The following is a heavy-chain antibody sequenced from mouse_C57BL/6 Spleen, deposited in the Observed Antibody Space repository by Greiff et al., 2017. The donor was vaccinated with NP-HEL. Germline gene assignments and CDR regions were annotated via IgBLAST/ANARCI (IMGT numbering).Heavy chain of an antibody. Sequence: VKLQESGAELVRPGTSVKVSCKASGYAFTNYLIEWVKQRPGQGLEWIGVINPGSGGTNYNEKFKGKATLTADKSSSTAYMQLSSLTSEDSAVYFCAREYYGSSHWYFDVWGTGTTVTVSS. CDR3: AREYYGSSHWYFDV. V-gene: IGHV1-54*01. D-gene: IGHD1-1*01. CDR2: INPGSGGT. J-gene: IGHJ1*03. CDR1: GYAFTNYL.